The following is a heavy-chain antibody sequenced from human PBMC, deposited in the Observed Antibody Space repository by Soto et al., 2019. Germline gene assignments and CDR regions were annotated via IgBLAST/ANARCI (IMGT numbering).Heavy chain of an antibody. CDR1: GGSISSSSYY. CDR2: IYDSGST. D-gene: IGHD3-3*01. CDR3: SRRTSLRFLGHYYYYMYV. J-gene: IGHJ6*03. V-gene: IGHV4-39*01. Sequence: QLQLQESGPGLVKPSETMSLTCTVSGGSISSSSYYWGWIRQPPGKGLEWIGSIYDSGSTYYNPSLQSRVTISVNTSKNQFPLKLSSVTAGDTAVYYCSRRTSLRFLGHYYYYMYVWGKGTTVTVSS.